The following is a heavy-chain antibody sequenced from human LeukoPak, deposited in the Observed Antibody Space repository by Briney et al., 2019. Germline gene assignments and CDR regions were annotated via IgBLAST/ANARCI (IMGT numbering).Heavy chain of an antibody. CDR3: ARLITIFGVVIPQHTAFDI. J-gene: IGHJ3*02. CDR2: ST. V-gene: IGHV4-34*01. Sequence: STNYNPSLKSRVTISVDTSKNQFSLKLSSVTAADTAVYYCARLITIFGVVIPQHTAFDIWGQGTMVTVSS. D-gene: IGHD3-3*01.